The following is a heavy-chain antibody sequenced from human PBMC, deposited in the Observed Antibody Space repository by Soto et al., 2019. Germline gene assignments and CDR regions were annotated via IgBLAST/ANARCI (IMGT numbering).Heavy chain of an antibody. Sequence: PGGSLRLSCAASGFTFSSYGMHWVRQAPGKGLEWVAVISYDGSNKYYADSVKGRFTISRDNSKNTLYLQMNSLRAEDTAVYYCAKDIEVGDSIAAAGTVPDYWGQGSLVTVSS. CDR3: AKDIEVGDSIAAAGTVPDY. J-gene: IGHJ4*02. D-gene: IGHD6-13*01. V-gene: IGHV3-30*18. CDR1: GFTFSSYG. CDR2: ISYDGSNK.